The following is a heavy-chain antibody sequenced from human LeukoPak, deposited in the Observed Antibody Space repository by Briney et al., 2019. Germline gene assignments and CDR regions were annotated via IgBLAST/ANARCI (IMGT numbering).Heavy chain of an antibody. J-gene: IGHJ4*02. D-gene: IGHD4-17*01. CDR1: GFSFTSYW. CDR2: VDHDGSGT. Sequence: GGSLTLSCAASGFSFTSYWMHWVRQPPGKGLVWVARVDHDGSGTAYADSVTGRFTITRDNVKNTVYLQMNSLRGEDTAVYYCATDLGWGQGTLVTVSS. CDR3: ATDLG. V-gene: IGHV3-74*01.